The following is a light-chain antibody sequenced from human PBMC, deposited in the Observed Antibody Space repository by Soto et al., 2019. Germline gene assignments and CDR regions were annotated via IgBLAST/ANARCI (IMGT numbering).Light chain of an antibody. CDR2: EVS. V-gene: IGLV2-8*01. Sequence: QSVLTQPPSASGSPGQSVTISCTGTSSDVGGYNYVSWYQQHPGKAPKLMISEVSKRPSGVPDRFSGSKSGNTASLTVSGLQAEDEAHYYCSSYAGSNNFVFGTGTKVTVL. CDR1: SSDVGGYNY. CDR3: SSYAGSNNFV. J-gene: IGLJ1*01.